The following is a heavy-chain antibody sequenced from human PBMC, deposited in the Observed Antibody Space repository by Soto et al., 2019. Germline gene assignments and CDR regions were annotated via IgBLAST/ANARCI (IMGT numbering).Heavy chain of an antibody. CDR3: ASYYHSSSWDPPSV. Sequence: EVQLLESGGGLVQPGGSLRLSCAASGFTFSSYAMSWVRQAPGKGLEWVSAISGSGGSTYYADSVKGRFTISRDNSKNTLYLQMNSVRAEDTAVYYCASYYHSSSWDPPSVWGQGTTVTVSS. D-gene: IGHD6-13*01. V-gene: IGHV3-23*01. CDR1: GFTFSSYA. J-gene: IGHJ6*02. CDR2: ISGSGGST.